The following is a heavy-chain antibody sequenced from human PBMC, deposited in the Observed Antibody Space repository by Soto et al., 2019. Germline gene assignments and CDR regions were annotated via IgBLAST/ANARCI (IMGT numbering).Heavy chain of an antibody. J-gene: IGHJ4*02. CDR1: GYTFTSYA. CDR3: ARSRNTITAAGPSLDY. D-gene: IGHD6-13*01. V-gene: IGHV7-4-1*01. CDR2: INTNTGNP. Sequence: ASVKVSCKASGYTFTSYAMNWVRQAPGQGLEWMGWINTNTGNPTYAQGFTGRFVFSLDTSVSTAYLQICSLKAEDTAVYYCARSRNTITAAGPSLDYWGRGTLVTVSS.